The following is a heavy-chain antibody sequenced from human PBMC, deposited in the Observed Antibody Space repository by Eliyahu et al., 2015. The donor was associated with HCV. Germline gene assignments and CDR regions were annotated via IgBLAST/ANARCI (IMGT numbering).Heavy chain of an antibody. CDR3: AKDRSCSDGSCKYFDS. J-gene: IGHJ4*02. CDR2: ITGNGGIT. D-gene: IGHD2-15*01. Sequence: VRQAPGKGLEWVSTITGNGGITHYADSVKDRFTISRDNSQNTLYLQMNRLRAEDTAVYYCAKDRSCSDGSCKYFDSWGQGTLVTVSS. V-gene: IGHV3-23*01.